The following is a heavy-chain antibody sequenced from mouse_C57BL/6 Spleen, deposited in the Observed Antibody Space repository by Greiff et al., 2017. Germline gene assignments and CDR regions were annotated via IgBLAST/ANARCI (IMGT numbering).Heavy chain of an antibody. J-gene: IGHJ2*01. Sequence: VQLQQSGAELVRPGASVKLSCKASGYTFTDYYINWVKQRPGQGLEWIARIYPGSGNTYYNEKFKGKATLTAEKSSSTAYMQLSSLTSEDSAVYFCARDYGSYYYAMDYWGQGTTLTVSS. CDR3: ARDYGSYYYAMDY. D-gene: IGHD1-1*01. CDR2: IYPGSGNT. V-gene: IGHV1-76*01. CDR1: GYTFTDYY.